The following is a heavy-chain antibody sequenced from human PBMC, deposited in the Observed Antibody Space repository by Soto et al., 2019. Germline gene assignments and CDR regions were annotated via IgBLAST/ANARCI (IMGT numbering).Heavy chain of an antibody. Sequence: ASVKVSCKASGYTYISYSMHWVLQAPGERLEWMGWINVGNDNTKYSQNFQGRVTINKDTSTSTVYMDLSSLTSEDTAVYYCAASPSFWQNYYYGAMDVWGQGTTVTVSS. CDR2: INVGNDNT. CDR3: AASPSFWQNYYYGAMDV. J-gene: IGHJ6*02. V-gene: IGHV1-3*01. CDR1: GYTYISYS.